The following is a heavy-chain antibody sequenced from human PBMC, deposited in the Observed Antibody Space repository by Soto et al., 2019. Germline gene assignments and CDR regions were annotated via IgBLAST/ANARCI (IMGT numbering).Heavy chain of an antibody. Sequence: GGSLRLSCAASGFTFDDYAMHWVRQAPGKGLEWVSGISWNSGSIGYADSVKGRFTISRDNAKNSLYLQMNSLRAEDTALYYCAKTAMATSYYYYYYYMDVWGKGTTVTVSS. CDR3: AKTAMATSYYYYYYYMDV. D-gene: IGHD5-18*01. J-gene: IGHJ6*03. CDR1: GFTFDDYA. V-gene: IGHV3-9*01. CDR2: ISWNSGSI.